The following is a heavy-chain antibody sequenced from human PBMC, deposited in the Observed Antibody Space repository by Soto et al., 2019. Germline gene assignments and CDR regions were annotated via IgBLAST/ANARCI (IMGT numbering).Heavy chain of an antibody. CDR3: ARDYNWILDDFADMRWSFDP. CDR2: INHSGST. CDR1: GGSFSGYY. J-gene: IGHJ5*02. Sequence: SETLSLTCAVYGGSFSGYYWSWIRQPPGKGLEWIGEINHSGSTNYNPSLKSRVTMSVDTSKNQFSLSLKSVTAADTAIYYCARDYNWILDDFADMRWSFDPWGQGTLVTVSS. V-gene: IGHV4-34*01. D-gene: IGHD1-1*01.